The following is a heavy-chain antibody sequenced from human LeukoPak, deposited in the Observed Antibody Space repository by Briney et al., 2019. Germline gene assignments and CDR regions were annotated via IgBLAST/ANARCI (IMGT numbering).Heavy chain of an antibody. V-gene: IGHV1-69*05. J-gene: IGHJ4*02. CDR1: GGTFSSYA. CDR3: ARVPDLLGYCSGGSCPFDY. Sequence: ASVKVSCKASGGTFSSYAISWVRQAPGQGLEWMGGIIPIFGTANYAQKLQGRVTMTTDTSTSTAYMELRSLRSDDTAVYYCARVPDLLGYCSGGSCPFDYWGQGTLVTVSS. CDR2: IIPIFGTA. D-gene: IGHD2-15*01.